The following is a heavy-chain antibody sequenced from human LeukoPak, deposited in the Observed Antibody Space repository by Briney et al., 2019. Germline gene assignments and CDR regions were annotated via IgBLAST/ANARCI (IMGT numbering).Heavy chain of an antibody. CDR2: IYYSGST. Sequence: PSETLSLACTVSGGSISTYYWSWIRQPPGKGLDWIGYIYYSGSTNYNPSLKSRVTISVDTSKNQFSLKLSSVTAADTAMYYCARHSGTWGQGTLVTVSS. D-gene: IGHD1-26*01. J-gene: IGHJ4*02. CDR1: GGSISTYY. V-gene: IGHV4-59*01. CDR3: ARHSGT.